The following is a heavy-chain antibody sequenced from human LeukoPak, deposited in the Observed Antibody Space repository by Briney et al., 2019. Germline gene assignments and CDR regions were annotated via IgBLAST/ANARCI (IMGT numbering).Heavy chain of an antibody. Sequence: GGSLRLSCAASGFTFSRYAMYWVRQAPGKGLEWVAVISYDGSNKYYADSVKGRFTISRDNSKNTLYLQMNSLRAEDTAVYYCARSYYCDSSGYFSIWGQGTLVTVSS. CDR3: ARSYYCDSSGYFSI. CDR2: ISYDGSNK. J-gene: IGHJ4*02. V-gene: IGHV3-30-3*01. CDR1: GFTFSRYA. D-gene: IGHD3-22*01.